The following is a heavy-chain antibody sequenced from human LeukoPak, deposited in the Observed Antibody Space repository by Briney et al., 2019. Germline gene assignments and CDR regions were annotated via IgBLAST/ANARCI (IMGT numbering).Heavy chain of an antibody. CDR1: GFTFSSSA. CDR3: AKDLDCSSTNCYPDY. J-gene: IGHJ4*02. CDR2: ISGSSGST. V-gene: IGHV3-23*01. D-gene: IGHD2-2*01. Sequence: PGGSLRLSCAASGFTFSSSAMRWFRQAPGKGLEWVSAISGSSGSTYYADSVKGRFTISRDNSKNTLYLQMNSLRAEDTAVYYCAKDLDCSSTNCYPDYWGQGTLVTVSS.